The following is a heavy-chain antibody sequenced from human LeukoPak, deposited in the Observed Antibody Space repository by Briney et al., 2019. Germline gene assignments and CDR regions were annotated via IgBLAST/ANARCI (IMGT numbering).Heavy chain of an antibody. CDR2: ISGSGGIT. Sequence: GGSLRLSCAASGFTFSSYAMSWVRQAPGKGLEWVSAISGSGGITYYSDSVKGRFTISRDNSKNTLYLQMNSPRAEDTAVYYCARDHSGYDYARGFDYWGQGTLVTVSS. J-gene: IGHJ4*02. CDR1: GFTFSSYA. CDR3: ARDHSGYDYARGFDY. D-gene: IGHD5-12*01. V-gene: IGHV3-23*01.